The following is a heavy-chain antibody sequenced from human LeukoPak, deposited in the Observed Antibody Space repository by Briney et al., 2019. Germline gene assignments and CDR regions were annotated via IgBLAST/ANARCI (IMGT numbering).Heavy chain of an antibody. CDR1: GFTFSSYG. V-gene: IGHV3-9*03. Sequence: GGSLRLSCAASGFTFSSYGMHWVRQAPGKGLEWVSGISWNSGSIGYADSVKGRFTISRDNAKNSLYLQMNSLRAEDMALYYCAKDLYSSSRSPYFDYWGQGTLVTVSS. J-gene: IGHJ4*02. CDR3: AKDLYSSSRSPYFDY. D-gene: IGHD6-6*01. CDR2: ISWNSGSI.